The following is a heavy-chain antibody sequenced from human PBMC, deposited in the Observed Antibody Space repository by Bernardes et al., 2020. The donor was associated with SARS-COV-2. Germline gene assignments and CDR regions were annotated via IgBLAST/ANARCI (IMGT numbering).Heavy chain of an antibody. D-gene: IGHD2-8*01. V-gene: IGHV3-48*02. Sequence: GGPLRLFCESFGFTFRNSKVNWVQRAPGKGLEWISYISGSGNTFCYADSVKGRFTISRDNAKNSLYLQMTNLRDEDTAVYFCARGGVVRQDGFDIWGQGTMTIVSS. CDR2: ISGSGNTF. J-gene: IGHJ3*02. CDR1: GFTFRNSK. CDR3: ARGGVVRQDGFDI.